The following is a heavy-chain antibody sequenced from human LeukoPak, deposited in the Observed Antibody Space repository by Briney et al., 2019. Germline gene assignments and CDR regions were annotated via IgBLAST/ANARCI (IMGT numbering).Heavy chain of an antibody. CDR2: ISYDGSNK. CDR3: ARAGGGNSMDY. V-gene: IGHV3-30-3*01. D-gene: IGHD4-23*01. J-gene: IGHJ4*02. Sequence: PGGSLRLSCAASGFSVSNTYMSWVRQAPGKGLEWVAVISYDGSNKYYADSVKGRFTISRDNSKNTLYLQMNSLRAEDTAVYYCARAGGGNSMDYWGQGTLVTVSS. CDR1: GFSVSNTY.